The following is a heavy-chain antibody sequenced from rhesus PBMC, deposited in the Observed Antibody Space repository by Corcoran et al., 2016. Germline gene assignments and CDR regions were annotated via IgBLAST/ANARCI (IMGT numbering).Heavy chain of an antibody. CDR2: IRGSRRTT. CDR3: ARSGVTATVY. CDR1: GDSIRDNY. J-gene: IGHJ4*01. D-gene: IGHD5-36*01. Sequence: QVQLQESGPGLVKPSETLSLICSISGDSIRDNYWNWIRQPPGKGLEWIGYIRGSRRTTSYNPSLKSRVTISTDTSKNQFSLTLNSVTAADTAVYYCARSGVTATVYWGQGVLVTVSS. V-gene: IGHV4-165*02.